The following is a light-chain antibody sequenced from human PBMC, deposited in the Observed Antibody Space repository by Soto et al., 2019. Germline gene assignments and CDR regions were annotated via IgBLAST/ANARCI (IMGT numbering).Light chain of an antibody. J-gene: IGLJ2*01. CDR2: EVS. CDR1: SSDVGGYNY. V-gene: IGLV2-14*01. CDR3: SSYTSSSTL. Sequence: QSALTQPASVSGSPGQSITISCTGTSSDVGGYNYVSWYQQHPGKAPKLMIYEVSNRPSGVSNRFSGSKSGNTASLTISGLHAEDEADYYCSSYTSSSTLFGGGTKLTV.